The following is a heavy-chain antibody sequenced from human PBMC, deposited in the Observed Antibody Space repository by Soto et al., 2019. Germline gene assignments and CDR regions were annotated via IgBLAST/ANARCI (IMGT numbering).Heavy chain of an antibody. CDR2: ISYDGSNT. J-gene: IGHJ4*01. CDR1: GFTFSTYA. V-gene: IGHV3-30-3*01. CDR3: ARDQGRSITFQLDY. D-gene: IGHD2-2*01. Sequence: GGSLRLSCAVSGFTFSTYAMHWVRQAPGKGLEWVAVISYDGSNTYYADSAKGRFTISRDNMLYLQMNSLRAEDTAVYYCARDQGRSITFQLDYWGHGTLVPVSP.